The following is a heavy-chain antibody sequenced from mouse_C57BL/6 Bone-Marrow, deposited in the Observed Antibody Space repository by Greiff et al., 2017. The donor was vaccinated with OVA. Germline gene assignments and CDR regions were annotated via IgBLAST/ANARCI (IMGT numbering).Heavy chain of an antibody. D-gene: IGHD1-1*01. CDR3: ARGTTVPLYYAMDY. J-gene: IGHJ4*01. Sequence: QVQLQQPGAELVKPGASVKLSCKASGYTFTSYWMHWVKQRPGQGLEWIRMIHPNSGSTNYNEKFKSKATLTVDKSSSTAYMQLSSLTSEDSAVYYCARGTTVPLYYAMDYWGQGTSVTVSS. CDR2: IHPNSGST. V-gene: IGHV1-64*01. CDR1: GYTFTSYW.